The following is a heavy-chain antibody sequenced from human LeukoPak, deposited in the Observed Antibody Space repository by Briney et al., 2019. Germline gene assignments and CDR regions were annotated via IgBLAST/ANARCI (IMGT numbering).Heavy chain of an antibody. J-gene: IGHJ3*02. V-gene: IGHV4-59*01. D-gene: IGHD6-19*01. Sequence: PSETLSFTCTVSGGSISSYYWSWIRQPPGKGLEWIGYIYYSGSTNYNPSLKSRVTISVDTSKNQFSLKLSSVTAADTAVYYCARAGSGSLLMLFDIWGQGTMVTVSS. CDR2: IYYSGST. CDR3: ARAGSGSLLMLFDI. CDR1: GGSISSYY.